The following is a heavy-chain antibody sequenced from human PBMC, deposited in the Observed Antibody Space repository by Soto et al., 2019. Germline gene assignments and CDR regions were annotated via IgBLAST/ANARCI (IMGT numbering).Heavy chain of an antibody. Sequence: QIQLVQSGAEVKKPGASVKVSCKASGYTFTTYGITWVRQAPGQGLEWMGWIRAYNNNTNYAQRFQGRVTMTTDPSTSTAHMELTSLRSDDTAVYYCAREIPSMAPDIFNIWGQGTMVTVSS. D-gene: IGHD2-15*01. J-gene: IGHJ3*02. CDR2: IRAYNNNT. CDR3: AREIPSMAPDIFNI. V-gene: IGHV1-18*01. CDR1: GYTFTTYG.